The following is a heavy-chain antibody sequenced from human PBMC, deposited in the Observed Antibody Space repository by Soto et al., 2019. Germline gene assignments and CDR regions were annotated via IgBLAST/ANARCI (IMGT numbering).Heavy chain of an antibody. CDR3: ARDDPQVRFLFRD. CDR2: IYSGGST. J-gene: IGHJ4*02. D-gene: IGHD3-3*01. V-gene: IGHV3-53*01. CDR1: GFTVSSNY. Sequence: EVQLVESGGGLIQPGGSLRLSCAASGFTVSSNYMSWVRQAPGTGLEWVSVIYSGGSTYYADSVNGRFTISRDNSKNTLYLQMNSLRAEDTAVYYCARDDPQVRFLFRDWGQGTLVTVS.